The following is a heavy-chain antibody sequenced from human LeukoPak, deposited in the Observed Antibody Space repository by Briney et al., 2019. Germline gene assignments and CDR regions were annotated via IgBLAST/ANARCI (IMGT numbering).Heavy chain of an antibody. CDR2: IIPIFGTA. CDR3: ARGGRATVTYWDY. D-gene: IGHD4-17*01. Sequence: AASVKVSCKASGGTFSSYAISWVRQAPGQGREWMGGIIPIFGTANYAQKFQGRVTITTDESTSTAYMELSSLRSEDTAVYYCARGGRATVTYWDYWGQGTLVTVSS. J-gene: IGHJ4*02. V-gene: IGHV1-69*05. CDR1: GGTFSSYA.